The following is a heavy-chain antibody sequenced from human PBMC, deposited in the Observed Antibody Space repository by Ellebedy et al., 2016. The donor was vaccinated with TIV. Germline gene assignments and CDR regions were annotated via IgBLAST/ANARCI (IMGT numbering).Heavy chain of an antibody. D-gene: IGHD3-10*01. CDR2: INPSGGST. J-gene: IGHJ6*03. CDR3: AREEAYYYGSGSYDGYMDV. V-gene: IGHV1-46*01. CDR1: GYTFTSYY. Sequence: ASVKVSCXASGYTFTSYYMHWVRQAPGQGLEWMGIINPSGGSTSYAQKFQGRVTMTRDTSTSTVYMELSSLRSEDTAVYYCAREEAYYYGSGSYDGYMDVWGKGTTVTVSS.